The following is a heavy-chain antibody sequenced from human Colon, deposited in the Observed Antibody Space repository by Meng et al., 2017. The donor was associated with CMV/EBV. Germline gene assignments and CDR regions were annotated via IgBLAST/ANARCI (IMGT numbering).Heavy chain of an antibody. V-gene: IGHV1-2*02. CDR3: ASHSSYVWGSHH. CDR1: GYSFTGYY. D-gene: IGHD3-16*01. J-gene: IGHJ1*01. CDR2: MDPTTGRT. Sequence: HVQLVQSGAEVRMPGASLKVSCKASGYSFTGYYIHWVRQAPGQGLEWMGWMDPTTGRTDYAQKFQGTVTMTRDTSISTAYLELSRLTSDDTAVYYCASHSSYVWGSHHWGQGTLVTVSS.